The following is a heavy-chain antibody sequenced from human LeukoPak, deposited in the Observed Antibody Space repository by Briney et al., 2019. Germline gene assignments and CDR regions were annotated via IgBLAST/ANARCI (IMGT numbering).Heavy chain of an antibody. CDR2: IHSGGNT. CDR3: ARANSATIPGADP. Sequence: GGSLRLSCAAPGFTFSSYAMTWVRQAPGKGLEWVSVIHSGGNTYYADSVKGRFTISRDNSKNTLYLQMNSLRAEDTAVYYCARANSATIPGADPWGQGTLVTVSS. D-gene: IGHD1-26*01. J-gene: IGHJ5*02. CDR1: GFTFSSYA. V-gene: IGHV3-53*01.